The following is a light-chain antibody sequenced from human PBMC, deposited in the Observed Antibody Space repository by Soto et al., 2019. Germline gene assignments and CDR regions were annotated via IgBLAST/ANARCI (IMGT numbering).Light chain of an antibody. Sequence: EIVMTQSPATLSVSPGERATLSCRASLSISNSLAWYQQKPGQAPRLLIYDAFDRVAGIPARFSGSGSGTEFTLTISSLQPDDFATYYCQQYNSYSTFGQGTKVDIK. CDR1: LSISNS. CDR3: QQYNSYST. V-gene: IGKV3D-15*01. CDR2: DAF. J-gene: IGKJ1*01.